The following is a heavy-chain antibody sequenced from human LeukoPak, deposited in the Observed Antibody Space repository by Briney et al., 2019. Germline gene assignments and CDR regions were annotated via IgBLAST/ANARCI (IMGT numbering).Heavy chain of an antibody. D-gene: IGHD5-18*01. CDR2: IYHSGST. J-gene: IGHJ4*02. CDR1: GGSISSYF. CDR3: ARQSRGYNYGVFDY. V-gene: IGHV4-59*08. Sequence: NPSETVSLTCTVSGGSISSYFWSWIRQPPGKGLEWIGNIYHSGSTNYNPSLKSRVTISVDTSKSQLSLRLSSVTAADTAVYYCARQSRGYNYGVFDYWGQGTLVTVPS.